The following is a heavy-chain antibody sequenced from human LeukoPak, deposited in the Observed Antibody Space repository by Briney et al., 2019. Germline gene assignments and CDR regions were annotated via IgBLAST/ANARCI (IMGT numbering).Heavy chain of an antibody. V-gene: IGHV3-30*18. CDR2: ISYDGSNK. D-gene: IGHD6-13*01. Sequence: PGGSLRLSCAASGFTFSSYGMHWVRQAPGKGLEWVAVISYDGSNKYYADSVKGRFTISRDNSKNTLYLQMNSLRAEDTAVYYCAKERDSPAWYSSSWSIDYYYYGMDVWGQGTTVTVSS. J-gene: IGHJ6*02. CDR1: GFTFSSYG. CDR3: AKERDSPAWYSSSWSIDYYYYGMDV.